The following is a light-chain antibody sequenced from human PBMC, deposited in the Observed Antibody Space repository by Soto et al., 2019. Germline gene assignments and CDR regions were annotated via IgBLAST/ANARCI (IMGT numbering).Light chain of an antibody. J-gene: IGKJ1*01. CDR2: TAS. Sequence: DIQMTQSPSTLSASVGDRVTITCRASQSISTWLAWYQQKPGKAPKLLIYTASNLEGGVPSRFSGSGSGTEFTLTISSLQPDDFATYYCQQYNSAWTCGQGTKVELK. V-gene: IGKV1-5*03. CDR1: QSISTW. CDR3: QQYNSAWT.